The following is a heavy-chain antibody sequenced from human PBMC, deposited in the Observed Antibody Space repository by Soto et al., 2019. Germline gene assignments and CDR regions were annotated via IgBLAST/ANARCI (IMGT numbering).Heavy chain of an antibody. D-gene: IGHD3-22*01. CDR1: GFTFSSYS. J-gene: IGHJ4*02. CDR2: ISSSSSYI. Sequence: LRLSCAASGFTFSSYSMNWVRQAPGKGLEWVSSISSSSSYIYYADSVKGRFTISRDNAKNSLYLQMNSLRAEDTAVYYCAREKGDYYDSSGYSDYWGQGTLVTVSS. CDR3: AREKGDYYDSSGYSDY. V-gene: IGHV3-21*01.